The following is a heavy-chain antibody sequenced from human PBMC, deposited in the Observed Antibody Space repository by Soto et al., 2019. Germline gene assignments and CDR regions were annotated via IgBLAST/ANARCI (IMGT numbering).Heavy chain of an antibody. V-gene: IGHV3-30*18. CDR3: AKDGGYYDSSGYSIDY. CDR2: ISYDGSNK. Sequence: PGGSLRLSCAASGFTFSSYGMHWVRQAPGKGLEWVAVISYDGSNKYYADSVKGRFTISRDNSKNTLYLQMNSLRAEDTAVYYCAKDGGYYDSSGYSIDYWGQGTLVTVSS. CDR1: GFTFSSYG. J-gene: IGHJ4*02. D-gene: IGHD3-22*01.